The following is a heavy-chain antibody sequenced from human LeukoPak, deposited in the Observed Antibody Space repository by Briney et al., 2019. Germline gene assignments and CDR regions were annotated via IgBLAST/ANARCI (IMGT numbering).Heavy chain of an antibody. CDR3: AKSPIVIVPAAIRRYYYYYMDV. V-gene: IGHV3-21*04. J-gene: IGHJ6*03. CDR2: ISSSSSYI. CDR1: GFTFSSYS. D-gene: IGHD2-2*02. Sequence: PGGSLRLSCAASGFTFSSYSMNWVRQAPGKGLEWVSSISSSSSYIYYEDSVKGRFTISRDNSKNTLYLQINSMRAEDTAIYYCAKSPIVIVPAAIRRYYYYYMDVWGKGTTVTVSS.